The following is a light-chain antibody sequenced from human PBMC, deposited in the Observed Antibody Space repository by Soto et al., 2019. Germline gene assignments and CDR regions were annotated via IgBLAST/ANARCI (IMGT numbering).Light chain of an antibody. CDR1: QTVSSSF. Sequence: IVFTQAPGTLSSTPGERATLSCRASQTVSSSFLAWYQQKPGQAPRILIYGASSRATGIPDRFSGSGSGTDFSLTISRLEPEDFAVYYYQQYGSSPPSTFGQGTKVDI. CDR3: QQYGSSPPST. J-gene: IGKJ1*01. V-gene: IGKV3-20*01. CDR2: GAS.